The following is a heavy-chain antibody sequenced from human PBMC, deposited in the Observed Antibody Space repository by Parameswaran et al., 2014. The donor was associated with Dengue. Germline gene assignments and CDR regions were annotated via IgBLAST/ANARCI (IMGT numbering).Heavy chain of an antibody. CDR2: ISGNGHST. Sequence: VRQAPGKGLVWVSTISGNGHSTYYADSVEGRFTISRDNSKKTVYLEMNSLRPEDTAVYYCVKGRGPITYYYFAMDVWGQGTTVTVSS. CDR3: VKGRGPITYYYFAMDV. J-gene: IGHJ6*02. V-gene: IGHV3-23*01. D-gene: IGHD1-20*01.